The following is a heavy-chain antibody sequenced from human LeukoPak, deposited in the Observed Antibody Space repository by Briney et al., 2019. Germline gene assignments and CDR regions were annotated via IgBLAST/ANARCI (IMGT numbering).Heavy chain of an antibody. CDR2: IYYSGST. Sequence: SETLSLTCAVHGGSFSSYYWGWIRQPPGKGLEWIGSIYYSGSTYYNPSLKSRVTISVDTSKNQFSLKLSSVTAADTAVYYCARGCSSTSCYEPYYYGMDVWGQGTTVTVSS. V-gene: IGHV4-39*01. CDR3: ARGCSSTSCYEPYYYGMDV. D-gene: IGHD2-2*01. CDR1: GGSFSSYY. J-gene: IGHJ6*02.